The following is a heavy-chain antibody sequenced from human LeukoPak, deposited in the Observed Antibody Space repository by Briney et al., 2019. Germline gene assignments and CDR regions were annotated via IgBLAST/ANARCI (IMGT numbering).Heavy chain of an antibody. D-gene: IGHD4-23*01. CDR1: GFTFSSHW. CDR3: ARDQTTVGLDF. CDR2: IKQDGSEK. Sequence: GGSLRLSCGASGFTFSSHWMSWVRQVPGKGLEWVANIKQDGSEKYYVDSVEGRFIISRDNAENSLYLQMNSLRAEDTAVYFCARDQTTVGLDFWGQGTLVSVSS. V-gene: IGHV3-7*03. J-gene: IGHJ4*02.